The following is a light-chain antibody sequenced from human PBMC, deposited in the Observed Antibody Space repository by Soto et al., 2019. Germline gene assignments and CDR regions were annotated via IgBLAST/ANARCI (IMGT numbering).Light chain of an antibody. CDR2: DAS. Sequence: EIVLTQSPANMSLSLWETATLFCGASQSVSNSLAWYQQKPGQAPRLLIYDASKRATGIPARFSGSGSGTDFTLTISNLEPEDLGIYYCLQRSNWPDTFGPGTKVDLK. CDR1: QSVSNS. V-gene: IGKV3-11*01. CDR3: LQRSNWPDT. J-gene: IGKJ3*01.